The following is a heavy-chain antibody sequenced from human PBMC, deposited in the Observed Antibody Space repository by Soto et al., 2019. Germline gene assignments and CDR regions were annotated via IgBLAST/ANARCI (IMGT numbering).Heavy chain of an antibody. CDR1: GDSVSSNSAA. V-gene: IGHV6-1*01. CDR3: ARARLPEGAFDI. J-gene: IGHJ3*02. Sequence: PSQTLSLTFAISGDSVSSNSAAWNCIRQSPSRGLEWLGRTHYRPKWYNDYAVSVKSRITINPDTSKNQFSLQLNFVTPEDTAVYYCARARLPEGAFDIWGQGTMVTVSS. CDR2: THYRPKWYN.